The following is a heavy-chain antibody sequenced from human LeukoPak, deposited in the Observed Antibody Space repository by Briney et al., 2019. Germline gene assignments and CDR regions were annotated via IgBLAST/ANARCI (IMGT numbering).Heavy chain of an antibody. V-gene: IGHV3-20*04. CDR1: GFTFDDYG. Sequence: PGGSLRLSCAASGFTFDDYGMSWVRQAPGKGLAWVSGINWNGGSTGYADSVKGRFTISRDNAKNSLYLQMNSLKTEDTAVYYCTTYVGAYSNWGDYYYYYMDVWGKGTTVTVSS. J-gene: IGHJ6*03. CDR3: TTYVGAYSNWGDYYYYYMDV. CDR2: INWNGGST. D-gene: IGHD4-11*01.